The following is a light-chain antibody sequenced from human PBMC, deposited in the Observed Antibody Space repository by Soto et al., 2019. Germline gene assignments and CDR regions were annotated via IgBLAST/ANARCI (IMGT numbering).Light chain of an antibody. CDR1: QSVDIY. CDR3: QRRSNSPLLI. CDR2: DTS. Sequence: EIVLTQSPATMSLFPGESATLSCRASQSVDIYLAWYQQKPGQAPRLLIYDTSIRPPGVPPRFSGSGSGADFTLTISSLEPEDFAVYYCQRRSNSPLLIFGQGTKLEI. J-gene: IGKJ2*01. V-gene: IGKV3-11*01.